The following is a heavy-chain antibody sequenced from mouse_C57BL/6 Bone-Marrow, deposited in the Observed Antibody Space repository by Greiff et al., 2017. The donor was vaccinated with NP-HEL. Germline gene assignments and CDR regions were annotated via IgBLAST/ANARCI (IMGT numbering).Heavy chain of an antibody. CDR2: IDPETGGT. CDR3: TRWSLIMTTVGYFDV. Sequence: VQLQQSGAELVRPGASVTLSCKASGYTFTDYEMHWVKQTPVHGLEWIGAIDPETGGTAYNQKFKGKAILTADQSSSTAYMDLRSLTSEDSAVYYWTRWSLIMTTVGYFDVWGTGTTVTVSS. J-gene: IGHJ1*03. D-gene: IGHD1-1*01. V-gene: IGHV1-15*01. CDR1: GYTFTDYE.